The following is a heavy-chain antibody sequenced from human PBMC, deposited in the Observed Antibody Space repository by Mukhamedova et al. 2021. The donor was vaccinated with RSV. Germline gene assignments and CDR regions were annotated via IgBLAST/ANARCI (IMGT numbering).Heavy chain of an antibody. CDR2: IIPIFGTA. Sequence: IIPIFGTANYAQKFQGRVTITADESTSTAYMELSSLRSEDTAVYYCARALSDIVVAADYYYYYMDVWGKGTTVTVTS. V-gene: IGHV1-69*01. CDR3: ARALSDIVVAADYYYYYMDV. J-gene: IGHJ6*03. D-gene: IGHD2-15*01.